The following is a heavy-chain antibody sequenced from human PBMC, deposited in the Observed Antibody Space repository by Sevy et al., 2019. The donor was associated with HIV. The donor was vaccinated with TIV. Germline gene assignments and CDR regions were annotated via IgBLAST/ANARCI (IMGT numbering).Heavy chain of an antibody. Sequence: GGSLRLSCAASGFTFSDYYMSWIRQAPGKGLEWVSYISSSGSTIYYADSVKGRFTISRDNAKNPLYLQMNSLRAEDTAVYYCARDQAIFGVVIMTYYGMDVWGQGTTVTVSS. D-gene: IGHD3-3*01. CDR3: ARDQAIFGVVIMTYYGMDV. CDR1: GFTFSDYY. V-gene: IGHV3-11*01. CDR2: ISSSGSTI. J-gene: IGHJ6*02.